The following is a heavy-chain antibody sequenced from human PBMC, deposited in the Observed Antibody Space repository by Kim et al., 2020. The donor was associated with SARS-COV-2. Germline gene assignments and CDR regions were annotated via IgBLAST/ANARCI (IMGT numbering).Heavy chain of an antibody. CDR3: ARSRRITIFGVVIHRVGGMDV. J-gene: IGHJ6*04. Sequence: SETLSLTCAVYGGSFSGYYWSWIRQPPGKGLEWIGEINHSGSTNYNPSLKSRVNISVDTSKNQFSLKLSSVTAADTAVYYCARSRRITIFGVVIHRVGGMDVWGKGTTVTVSS. CDR2: INHSGST. D-gene: IGHD3-3*01. CDR1: GGSFSGYY. V-gene: IGHV4-34*01.